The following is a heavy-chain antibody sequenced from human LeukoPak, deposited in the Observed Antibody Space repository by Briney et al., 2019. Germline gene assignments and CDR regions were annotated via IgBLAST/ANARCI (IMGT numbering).Heavy chain of an antibody. CDR3: ARDRVSVDTAMAESYYYYGMDV. CDR1: GFTFRSHS. Sequence: PGVSLTLPCTPYGFTFRSHSMNCARQSRGKGLEWVTSINSSSNYIYNAHPVKGRFTISRDNAKNSLHLQMNRLRAEDTAVYYCARDRVSVDTAMAESYYYYGMDVWGQGTTVTVSS. V-gene: IGHV3-21*01. D-gene: IGHD5-18*01. J-gene: IGHJ6*02. CDR2: INSSSNYI.